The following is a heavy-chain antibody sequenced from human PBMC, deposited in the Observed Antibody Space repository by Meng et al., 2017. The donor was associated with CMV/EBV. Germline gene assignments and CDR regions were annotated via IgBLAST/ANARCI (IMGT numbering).Heavy chain of an antibody. D-gene: IGHD1-26*01. J-gene: IGHJ4*02. Sequence: VRMAESGAEVKTPGASVKCPLKASGNTFTGDLMQWVRRAPGQGLEGMGWINPNSGGTNYAQKFQGRVTMTRDTSISTAYMELSRLRSDDTAVYYCAGVGAPAFDYWGQGTLVTVSS. CDR2: INPNSGGT. CDR3: AGVGAPAFDY. CDR1: GNTFTGDL. V-gene: IGHV1-2*02.